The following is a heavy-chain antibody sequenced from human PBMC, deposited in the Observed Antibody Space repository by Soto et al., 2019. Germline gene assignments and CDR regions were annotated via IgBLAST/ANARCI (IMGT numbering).Heavy chain of an antibody. CDR1: GGTFSSYA. Sequence: ASVKVSCKASGGTFSSYAISWVRQAPGQGLEWMGGIIPIFGTANYAQKFQGRVTITADESTSTAYMELSSLRSEDTAVYYCASEERDGYNYNWFDPWGQGTLVTVSS. D-gene: IGHD5-12*01. J-gene: IGHJ5*02. CDR3: ASEERDGYNYNWFDP. V-gene: IGHV1-69*13. CDR2: IIPIFGTA.